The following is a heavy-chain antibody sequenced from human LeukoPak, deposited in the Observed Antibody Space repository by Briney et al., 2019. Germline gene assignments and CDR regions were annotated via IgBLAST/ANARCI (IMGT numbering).Heavy chain of an antibody. CDR2: IKSKTDGGTT. Sequence: PGGSLRLSCAASGFTFSDAWMSWVRQAPGKGLEWVGRIKSKTDGGTTDYAAPVKGRFTISRDNSKNTLYLQMNSLRAEDTAVYYCAKDRVRYFDWLLCDYWGQGTLVTVSS. CDR3: AKDRVRYFDWLLCDY. D-gene: IGHD3-9*01. J-gene: IGHJ4*02. V-gene: IGHV3-15*01. CDR1: GFTFSDAW.